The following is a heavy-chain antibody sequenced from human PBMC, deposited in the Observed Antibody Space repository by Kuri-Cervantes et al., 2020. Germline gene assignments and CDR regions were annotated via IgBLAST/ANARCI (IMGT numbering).Heavy chain of an antibody. D-gene: IGHD2-15*01. J-gene: IGHJ4*02. CDR2: FDPEDGET. CDR1: GYTLTELS. V-gene: IGHV1-24*01. CDR3: ARDHGSGGSGDY. Sequence: GSLRLSCKVSGYTLTELSMHWVRQAPGKGLEWMGGFDPEDGETIYAQKFQGRVTITADESTSTAYMELSSLRSEDTAVYYCARDHGSGGSGDYWGQGTLVTVSS.